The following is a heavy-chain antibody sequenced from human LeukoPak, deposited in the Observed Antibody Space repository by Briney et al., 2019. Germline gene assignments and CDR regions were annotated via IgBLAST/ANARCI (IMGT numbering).Heavy chain of an antibody. Sequence: ASVKVSCKASGYTFIGYYIHWVRQAPGQGLEWMGRINPNTGDTNYAQKFQGRVTITRNTSISTAYMELSSLRSEDTAVYYCARALGATDAFDIWGQGTMVTVSS. CDR2: INPNTGDT. CDR3: ARALGATDAFDI. J-gene: IGHJ3*02. D-gene: IGHD1-26*01. V-gene: IGHV1-2*06. CDR1: GYTFIGYY.